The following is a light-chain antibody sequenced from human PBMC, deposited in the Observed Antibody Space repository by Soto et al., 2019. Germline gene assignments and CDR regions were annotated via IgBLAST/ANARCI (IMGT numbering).Light chain of an antibody. CDR2: GAS. Sequence: ESVLTQSPATLSLSPGERSALSCRASQSVSSNLAWYQQKPGQAPRLLIYGASTRATGIPARFSGSGSGTEFTLTISSLQSEDFAVYYCQQYNNWPPTFGQGTRLEIK. CDR1: QSVSSN. J-gene: IGKJ5*01. CDR3: QQYNNWPPT. V-gene: IGKV3D-15*01.